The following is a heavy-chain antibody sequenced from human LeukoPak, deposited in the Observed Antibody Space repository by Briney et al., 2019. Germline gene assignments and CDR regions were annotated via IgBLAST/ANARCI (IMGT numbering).Heavy chain of an antibody. V-gene: IGHV3-23*01. D-gene: IGHD3-22*01. Sequence: GGSLRLSCAASGFIFSNNIMNWVRQAPGKGLEWVSVISADGGDIYYADSVNGRFTISRDNSKNTLHLQMDSLRAEDTAVYYCAKDPPHSDRSIYSDNSWGQGTLVAVSS. CDR3: AKDPPHSDRSIYSDNS. CDR2: ISADGGDI. J-gene: IGHJ4*02. CDR1: GFIFSNNI.